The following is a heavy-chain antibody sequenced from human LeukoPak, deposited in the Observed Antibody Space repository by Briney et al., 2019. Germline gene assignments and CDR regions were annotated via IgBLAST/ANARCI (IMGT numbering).Heavy chain of an antibody. Sequence: LRLSCAASGFTFSSYAMHWIRQHPGKGLEWIGYIYYSGSTYYNPSLKSRVTISVDTSKNQFSLKLSSVTAADTAVYYCARERIMITFGGVIVTPSYFDYWGQGTLVTVSS. CDR1: GFTFSSYAMH. CDR3: ARERIMITFGGVIVTPSYFDY. CDR2: IYYSGST. V-gene: IGHV4-31*02. D-gene: IGHD3-16*02. J-gene: IGHJ4*02.